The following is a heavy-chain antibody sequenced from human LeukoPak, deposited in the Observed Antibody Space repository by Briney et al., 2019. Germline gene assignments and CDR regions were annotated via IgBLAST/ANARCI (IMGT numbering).Heavy chain of an antibody. CDR1: GFTVSSNY. J-gene: IGHJ6*02. D-gene: IGHD3-22*01. CDR2: IYSGGST. V-gene: IGHV3-66*01. Sequence: GGSLRLSCAASGFTVSSNYMSWVRQAPGKGLEWVSVIYSGGSTYYADSVKGRFTISRDNSKNTLYLQMNSLRAEDTAVYYCARVAHTMMGPYGMDVWGQGTTVTVSS. CDR3: ARVAHTMMGPYGMDV.